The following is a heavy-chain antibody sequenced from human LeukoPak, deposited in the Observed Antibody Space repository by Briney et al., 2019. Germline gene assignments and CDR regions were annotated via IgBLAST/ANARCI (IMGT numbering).Heavy chain of an antibody. CDR2: ISYDGSNK. V-gene: IGHV3-30-3*01. CDR3: ARVSGPAAAGTYDAFDI. Sequence: GGSLRLSCAASGFTFSSYAMHWVRQAPGKGLEWVAVISYDGSNKYHADSVKGRFTISRDNSKNTLYLQMNSLRAEDTAVYYCARVSGPAAAGTYDAFDIWGQGTMVTVSS. D-gene: IGHD6-13*01. J-gene: IGHJ3*02. CDR1: GFTFSSYA.